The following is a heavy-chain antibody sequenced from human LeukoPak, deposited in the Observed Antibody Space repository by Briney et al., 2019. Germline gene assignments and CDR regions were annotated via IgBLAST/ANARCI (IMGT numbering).Heavy chain of an antibody. CDR2: ISEFGNDP. CDR1: GFTFSNYA. D-gene: IGHD5-24*01. J-gene: IGHJ5*02. CDR3: AKQFVDV. V-gene: IGHV3-23*01. Sequence: GGSLILSCAASGFTFSNYAMNWVRQAPGKGLEWVSSISEFGNDPSYADFVKGRFTISRDDSRNTLYLQMNSLRAEDTAVYYCAKQFVDVWGQGTLVTVSS.